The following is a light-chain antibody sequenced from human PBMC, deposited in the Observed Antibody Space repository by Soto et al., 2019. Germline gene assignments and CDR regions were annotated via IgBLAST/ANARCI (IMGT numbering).Light chain of an antibody. CDR1: QSIGRY. CDR3: QESYSQRSYSSPGYT. Sequence: DIQMTQSPSSLSASIGDSVTITCRASQSIGRYLNWYQQKPGKAPKLLIYAASSLPSGVPSRFSGSGSGTPFTLTISGLQPDDFATYSCQESYSQRSYSSPGYTFGQGTILEIK. CDR2: AAS. J-gene: IGKJ2*01. V-gene: IGKV1-39*01.